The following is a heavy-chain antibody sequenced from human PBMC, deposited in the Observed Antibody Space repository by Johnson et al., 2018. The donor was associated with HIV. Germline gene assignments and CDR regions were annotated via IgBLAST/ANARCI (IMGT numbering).Heavy chain of an antibody. CDR1: GFTFSDYY. CDR2: ISSSGTIV. D-gene: IGHD1-26*01. CDR3: VGEGGGEWEPPDAFDI. V-gene: IGHV3-11*04. J-gene: IGHJ3*02. Sequence: QVQLVESGGGLVKPGGSLRLSCAASGFTFSDYYMSWIRQAPGQGLEWVSYISSSGTIVYYADSVKGRFTISRDNSKNTVYLQRNSLRVEDTGMYYCVGEGGGEWEPPDAFDIWGQGTMVTASS.